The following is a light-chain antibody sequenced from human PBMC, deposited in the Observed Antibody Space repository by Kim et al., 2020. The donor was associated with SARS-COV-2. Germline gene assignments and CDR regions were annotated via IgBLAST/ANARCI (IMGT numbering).Light chain of an antibody. V-gene: IGKV3-20*01. J-gene: IGKJ1*01. CDR1: QSVSSSY. CDR2: GAS. Sequence: EIVLTQSPGTLSLSPGERATLSCRASQSVSSSYLAWYQQKPGQAPRLLIYGASSRATGIPDKFSGSGSGTDFTLTISRLEAEDFAMYYCQQYGSSPQTFGQVTKVDIK. CDR3: QQYGSSPQT.